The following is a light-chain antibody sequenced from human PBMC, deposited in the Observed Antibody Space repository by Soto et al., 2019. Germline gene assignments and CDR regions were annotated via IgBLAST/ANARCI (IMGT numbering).Light chain of an antibody. J-gene: IGKJ1*01. CDR2: KAS. V-gene: IGKV1-5*03. Sequence: DIQMTQSPSTLSASVGDRVTITCRASQSISSWLAWYQQKPGKAPKLLIFKASSLESGVPSRFSGSGSGTEFTLTISSLQPDDFATYYCQQYDTYSGWTFGQGTKVDNK. CDR1: QSISSW. CDR3: QQYDTYSGWT.